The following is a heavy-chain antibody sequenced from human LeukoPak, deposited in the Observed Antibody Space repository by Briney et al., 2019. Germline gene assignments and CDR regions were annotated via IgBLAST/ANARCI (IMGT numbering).Heavy chain of an antibody. V-gene: IGHV3-7*05. CDR2: IREDGSQI. CDR3: ARGGMIPTP. CDR1: GFKFDNSW. D-gene: IGHD2-15*01. Sequence: PGGSLRLSCVASGFKFDNSWMTWVRQAPGKGLEWVANIREDGSQIYYVHSVKGRFTVSRDNAKNSLYLQMSSLRAEDTAVYYCARGGMIPTPGGQGTLVTVSS. J-gene: IGHJ4*02.